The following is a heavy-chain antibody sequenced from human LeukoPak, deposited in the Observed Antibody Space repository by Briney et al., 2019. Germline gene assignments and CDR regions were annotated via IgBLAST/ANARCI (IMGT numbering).Heavy chain of an antibody. J-gene: IGHJ4*02. D-gene: IGHD3-22*01. CDR1: GFTFSSYG. V-gene: IGHV3-30*18. CDR3: AKDNYVVITTGYFDY. Sequence: GGSLRLSCAASGFTFSSYGMHWVHQAPGKGLEWVAVISYDGSNKYYADSVKGRFTISRDNPKNTLYLQMNSLRAEDTAVYYCAKDNYVVITTGYFDYWGQGTLVTVSS. CDR2: ISYDGSNK.